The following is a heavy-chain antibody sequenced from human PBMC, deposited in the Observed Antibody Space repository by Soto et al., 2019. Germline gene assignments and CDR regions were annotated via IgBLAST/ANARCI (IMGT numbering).Heavy chain of an antibody. CDR1: GFTFSSYA. J-gene: IGHJ6*02. CDR3: ARDLVGGGSCSD. CDR2: ISYDGSNK. D-gene: IGHD2-15*01. Sequence: QVQLVESGGGVVQPGRSLRLSCAASGFTFSSYAMHWVRQAPGKGLEWVAVISYDGSNKYYADSVKGRFTISRDNSKNTLYLQMNSLRAEDKAVYYCARDLVGGGSCSDWGQGTTVTVSS. V-gene: IGHV3-30-3*01.